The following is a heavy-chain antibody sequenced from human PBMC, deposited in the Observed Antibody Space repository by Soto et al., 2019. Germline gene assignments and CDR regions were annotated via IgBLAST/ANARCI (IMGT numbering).Heavy chain of an antibody. CDR1: GFTFSSYW. Sequence: EVQLVESGGGLVQPGGSLRLSCAASGFTFSSYWMSWVRQAPGKGLEWVANIKQDGSEKYYVDSVKGRFTISRDNAKNSLYLQMNSLRAEDTAVYYCARAGSYYDFWSGYMISQDYRAEYFQHWGQGTLVTVSS. D-gene: IGHD3-3*01. V-gene: IGHV3-7*01. CDR2: IKQDGSEK. J-gene: IGHJ1*01. CDR3: ARAGSYYDFWSGYMISQDYRAEYFQH.